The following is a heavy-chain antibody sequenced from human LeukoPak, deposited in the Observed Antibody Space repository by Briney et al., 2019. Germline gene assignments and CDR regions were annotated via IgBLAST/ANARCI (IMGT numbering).Heavy chain of an antibody. Sequence: PGRSLRLSCAASGFTFSSYGMHWVRQAPGKGLEWVAVISYDGSNKYYADSVKGRFTISRDNSKNTLYLQMNSLRAEDTAVYYCAKVTVTTGDFDYWGQGTLVTVSS. J-gene: IGHJ4*02. CDR1: GFTFSSYG. CDR3: AKVTVTTGDFDY. D-gene: IGHD4-17*01. V-gene: IGHV3-30*18. CDR2: ISYDGSNK.